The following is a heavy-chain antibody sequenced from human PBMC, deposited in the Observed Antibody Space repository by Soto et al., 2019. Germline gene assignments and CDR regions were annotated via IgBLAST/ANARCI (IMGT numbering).Heavy chain of an antibody. CDR3: ARHTVTTAGPVYYYYYMDV. Sequence: SETLSLTCAVYGGSFSGYYWSWIRQPPGKGLEWIGEINHSGSTNYNPSPKSRVTISVDTSKNQFSLKLSSVTAADTAVYYCARHTVTTAGPVYYYYYMDVWGKGTTVTVSS. V-gene: IGHV4-34*01. D-gene: IGHD4-17*01. CDR1: GGSFSGYY. J-gene: IGHJ6*03. CDR2: INHSGST.